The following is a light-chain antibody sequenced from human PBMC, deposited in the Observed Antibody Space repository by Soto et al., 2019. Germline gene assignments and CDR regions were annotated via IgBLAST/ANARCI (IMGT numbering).Light chain of an antibody. CDR1: QSVSTW. Sequence: DIPMTQSPSTLSASVGDRVTITCRASQSVSTWLAWYQQKPGKAPKLMIHKASTIENWSPSKFCGSGSGTDFTLTIIRLQPGDFATYYCHQYHIYPVTCGGGTKVELK. J-gene: IGKJ4*01. CDR2: KAS. CDR3: HQYHIYPVT. V-gene: IGKV1-5*03.